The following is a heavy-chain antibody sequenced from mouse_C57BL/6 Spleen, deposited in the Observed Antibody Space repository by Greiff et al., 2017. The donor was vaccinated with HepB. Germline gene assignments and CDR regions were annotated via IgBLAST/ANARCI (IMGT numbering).Heavy chain of an antibody. V-gene: IGHV5-6*01. CDR3: ARHESQFAY. Sequence: EVMLVESGGDLVKPGGSLKLSCAASGFTFSSYGMSWVRQTPDKRLEWVATISSGGSYTYYPDSVKGRFTISRDNAKNTLYLQMSSLKSEDTAMYYCARHESQFAYWGQGTLVTVSA. CDR2: ISSGGSYT. J-gene: IGHJ3*01. CDR1: GFTFSSYG.